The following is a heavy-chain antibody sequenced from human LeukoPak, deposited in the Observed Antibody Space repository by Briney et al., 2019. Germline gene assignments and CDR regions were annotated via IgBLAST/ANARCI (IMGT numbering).Heavy chain of an antibody. D-gene: IGHD5-18*01. Sequence: SETLSLTCTVSGGSISSYYWSWIRQPAGKGLEWIGPIYTSGSTNYNPSLKSRVTMSADTSKNQFSLKLSSVTAADTAVYYCAREGRGYSYAYYYYYGMDVWGQGTTVTVSS. CDR1: GGSISSYY. CDR3: AREGRGYSYAYYYYYGMDV. V-gene: IGHV4-4*07. CDR2: IYTSGST. J-gene: IGHJ6*02.